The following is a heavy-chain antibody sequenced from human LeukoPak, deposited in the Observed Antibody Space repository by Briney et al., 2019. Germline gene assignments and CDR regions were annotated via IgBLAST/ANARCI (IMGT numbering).Heavy chain of an antibody. CDR2: INPNSGGA. Sequence: ASVKVSCKASGYTFTGYHMHWVRQAPGQGLEWMGWINPNSGGANYAQKFQGRVTMTRDTSISTAYMELSRLRSDDTAVYYCARGEGDGYKIFDYWGQGTLVTVSS. CDR3: ARGEGDGYKIFDY. V-gene: IGHV1-2*02. D-gene: IGHD5-24*01. J-gene: IGHJ4*02. CDR1: GYTFTGYH.